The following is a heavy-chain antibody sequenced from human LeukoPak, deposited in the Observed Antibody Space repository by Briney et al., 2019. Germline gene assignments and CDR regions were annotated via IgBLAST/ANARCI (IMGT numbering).Heavy chain of an antibody. J-gene: IGHJ4*02. D-gene: IGHD6-19*01. CDR1: GFTFGDYA. CDR2: IRSKAYGGTT. CDR3: TSASYSSGWYLDY. Sequence: PGGPLRLSCTASGFTFGDYAMSWFRQAPGKGLEWVGFIRSKAYGGTTEYAASVKGRFTISRDDSKSIAYLQMNSLKTEDTAVYYCTSASYSSGWYLDYWGQGTLVTVSS. V-gene: IGHV3-49*03.